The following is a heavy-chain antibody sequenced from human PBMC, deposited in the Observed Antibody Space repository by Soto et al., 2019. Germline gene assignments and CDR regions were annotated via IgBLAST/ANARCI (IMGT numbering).Heavy chain of an antibody. V-gene: IGHV3-23*01. CDR2: VGGDGGST. CDR3: AKAYSSIWSHCYFDL. D-gene: IGHD6-13*01. J-gene: IGHJ2*01. Sequence: EVQLLESGGGLVQPGGSLRLSCAASGFTFSSYAMNWVRQAPGKGLEWVSLVGGDGGSTYYADSVRGRFTISRDNSKNTLYLQMNSRRAEDTAIYYCAKAYSSIWSHCYFDLWGLGTLVTVSS. CDR1: GFTFSSYA.